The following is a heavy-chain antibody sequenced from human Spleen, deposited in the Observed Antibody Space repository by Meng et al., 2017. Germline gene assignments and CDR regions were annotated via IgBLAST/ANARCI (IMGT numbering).Heavy chain of an antibody. D-gene: IGHD6-25*01. J-gene: IGHJ4*03. V-gene: IGHV1-2*06. Sequence: ASVKVSCKPSGYNFPDYYIHRVRRAPGQGLEWMGRINPKSGDTHYAQKFQARVTTIGDTSISTAYKKLSGLKTDNTAMYYCARDEDISAAGKLFGDYWGQGTLVTVSS. CDR1: GYNFPDYY. CDR2: INPKSGDT. CDR3: ARDEDISAAGKLFGDY.